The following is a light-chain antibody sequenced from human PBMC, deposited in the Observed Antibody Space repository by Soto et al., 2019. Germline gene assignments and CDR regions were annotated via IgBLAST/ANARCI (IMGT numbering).Light chain of an antibody. J-gene: IGLJ1*01. CDR2: EVS. V-gene: IGLV2-14*01. CDR1: SSDVGGYNY. Sequence: QSALTQPASVSGSPGQSITISCTGTSSDVGGYNYVSWYQQHPGKAPKLIIYEVSDRPSGVSDRFSGSKSDNTASLTISGLQAEDEADYYCSSYTSSCTQVFGTGTKVTVL. CDR3: SSYTSSCTQV.